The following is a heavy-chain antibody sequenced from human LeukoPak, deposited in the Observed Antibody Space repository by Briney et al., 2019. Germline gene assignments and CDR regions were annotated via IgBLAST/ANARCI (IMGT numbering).Heavy chain of an antibody. CDR3: ARGPDYGEDY. CDR2: IYPGASDT. V-gene: IGHV5-51*01. D-gene: IGHD4-17*01. J-gene: IGHJ4*02. Sequence: GESLKISCKGSGYSFTSYWSGWVRQLPGKGRECMGIIYPGASDTRYSPSSEGQVTISADKSISTAYLQWSSLKASDTDMYYCARGPDYGEDYWGQGTLVTVSS. CDR1: GYSFTSYW.